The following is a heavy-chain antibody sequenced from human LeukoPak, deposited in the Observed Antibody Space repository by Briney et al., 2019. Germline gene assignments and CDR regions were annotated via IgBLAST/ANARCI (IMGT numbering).Heavy chain of an antibody. CDR3: ARTYSSGWFFDY. D-gene: IGHD6-19*01. CDR2: IYHSGST. CDR1: GGSISTYY. V-gene: IGHV4-59*08. Sequence: PSETLSLTCTVSGGSISTYYWTWIRQPPGKGLEWIGSIYHSGSTYYNPSLRSRVTISVDTSKNQFSLKLSSVTAADTAVYYCARTYSSGWFFDYWGQGTLVTVSS. J-gene: IGHJ4*02.